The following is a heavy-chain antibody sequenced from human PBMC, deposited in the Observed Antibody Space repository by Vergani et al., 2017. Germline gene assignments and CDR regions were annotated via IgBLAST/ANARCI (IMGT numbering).Heavy chain of an antibody. CDR3: ARANSWGSSSSYNWFDP. CDR2: IYYSGST. V-gene: IGHV4-59*01. D-gene: IGHD6-6*01. Sequence: QVQLQESGPGLVKPSETLSLTCTVSGGSISSYYWSWIRQPPGKGLAWIGYIYYSGSTNYNPSLKSRVTISVDTSKNQFSLKLSSVTAADTAVYYCARANSWGSSSSYNWFDPWGQGTLVTVSS. J-gene: IGHJ5*02. CDR1: GGSISSYY.